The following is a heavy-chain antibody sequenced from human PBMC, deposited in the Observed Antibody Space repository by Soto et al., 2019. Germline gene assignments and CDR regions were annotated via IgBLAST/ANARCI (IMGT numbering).Heavy chain of an antibody. V-gene: IGHV4-59*01. J-gene: IGHJ4*02. D-gene: IGHD4-17*01. Sequence: SETLSLTCTVSGGYITNYYWSWIRQPPGKGLEWIGYIFYSGNTNYNPSLRSRVTISVDTSKNQFSLRLSSVTAADTAVYYCARDSGDGDPFDYWGQGTLVNVSS. CDR2: IFYSGNT. CDR3: ARDSGDGDPFDY. CDR1: GGYITNYY.